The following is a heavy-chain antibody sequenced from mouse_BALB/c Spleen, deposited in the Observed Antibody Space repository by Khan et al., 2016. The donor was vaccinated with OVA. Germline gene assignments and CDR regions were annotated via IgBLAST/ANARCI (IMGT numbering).Heavy chain of an antibody. CDR3: ARSPYGNVAY. CDR2: INSDGDYT. Sequence: EVELVESGGGLVKPGGSLKLSCAASGFTFSTFAMSWVRQTPEMRLEWVTTINSDGDYTYYPDSVTGRFTVSRDNARNTLYLQMSSLRSADTAMYYCARSPYGNVAYWGQGTLVTVSA. V-gene: IGHV5-9-3*01. D-gene: IGHD2-1*01. J-gene: IGHJ3*01. CDR1: GFTFSTFA.